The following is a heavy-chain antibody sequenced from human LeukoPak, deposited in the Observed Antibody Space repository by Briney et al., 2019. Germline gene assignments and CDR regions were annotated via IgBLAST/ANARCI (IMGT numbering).Heavy chain of an antibody. Sequence: GRSLRLSCAASGFTFSSYAMHWVRQAPGKGLEWVAVISYDGSNKYYADSVKGRFTISRDNSKNTLYLQMNSLRAEGTAVYYCARDLYGDYSLYYYYYGMDVWGQGTTVTVSS. V-gene: IGHV3-30-3*01. CDR1: GFTFSSYA. CDR3: ARDLYGDYSLYYYYYGMDV. CDR2: ISYDGSNK. D-gene: IGHD4-17*01. J-gene: IGHJ6*02.